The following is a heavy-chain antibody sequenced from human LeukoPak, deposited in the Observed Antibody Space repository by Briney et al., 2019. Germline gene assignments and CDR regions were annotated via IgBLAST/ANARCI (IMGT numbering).Heavy chain of an antibody. CDR2: INSDGSST. CDR3: ATATTYSSGWYLDY. D-gene: IGHD6-19*01. CDR1: GITFSTYS. J-gene: IGHJ4*02. Sequence: GGSLRLSCAASGITFSTYSMNWVRRAPGKGLVWVARINSDGSSTTYADSVKGRFTISRDNAKNTLHLQMTSLRAEDTAVYYCATATTYSSGWYLDYWGQGTLVTVSS. V-gene: IGHV3-74*01.